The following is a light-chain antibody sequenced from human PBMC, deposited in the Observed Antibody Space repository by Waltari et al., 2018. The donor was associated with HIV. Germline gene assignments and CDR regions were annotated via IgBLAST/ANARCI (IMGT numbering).Light chain of an antibody. J-gene: IGKJ1*01. CDR3: QQTYSTPLT. CDR1: QTITNY. Sequence: DIQLTPSPSSLSASVGDRVIITCRARQTITNYLNWYQQKPGKAPRLLIFAASRLQTGVPSRFSGSGSGTDFTLTISSLQPEDFATYYCQQTYSTPLTFGLGTKVEIK. V-gene: IGKV1-39*01. CDR2: AAS.